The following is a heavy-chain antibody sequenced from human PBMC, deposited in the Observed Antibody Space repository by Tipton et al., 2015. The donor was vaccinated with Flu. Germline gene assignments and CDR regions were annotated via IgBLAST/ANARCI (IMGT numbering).Heavy chain of an antibody. V-gene: IGHV4-4*07. CDR1: GGSISSYY. D-gene: IGHD3-16*01. CDR3: ARRGEKSRTANSYYFDY. Sequence: TLSLTCTVSGGSISSYYWSWIRQPAGKGLEWIGRIYTSGSTNYNPSLKSRVTMSVDTSKNQFSLKLSSVTAADTAVYYCARRGEKSRTANSYYFDYWGQGTLVTVPS. CDR2: IYTSGST. J-gene: IGHJ4*02.